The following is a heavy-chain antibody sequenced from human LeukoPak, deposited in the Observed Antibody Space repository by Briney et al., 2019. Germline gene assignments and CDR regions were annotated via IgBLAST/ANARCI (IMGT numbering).Heavy chain of an antibody. Sequence: GASVKVSCKASEYTFTSYYMHWVRQAPGQGLEWMGIINPSGGSTSYAQKFQSRVTMTRDTSTSTVYMELSSLRSEDTAVYYCALLTGEYYYYYGMDVWGQGTTVTVSS. CDR2: INPSGGST. CDR3: ALLTGEYYYYYGMDV. J-gene: IGHJ6*02. D-gene: IGHD1-26*01. CDR1: EYTFTSYY. V-gene: IGHV1-46*01.